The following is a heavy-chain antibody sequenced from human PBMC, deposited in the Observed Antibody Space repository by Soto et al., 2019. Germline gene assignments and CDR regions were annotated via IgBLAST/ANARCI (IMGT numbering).Heavy chain of an antibody. Sequence: GGSLRLSCAASGFTFSSYAMHWVRQAPGKGLEWVAVISYDGSNKYYADSVKGRFTISRDNSKNTLYLQMNSLRAEDTAVYYCARDRCSSTSCPPGPDYWGQGTLVTVSS. D-gene: IGHD2-2*01. J-gene: IGHJ4*02. V-gene: IGHV3-30-3*01. CDR3: ARDRCSSTSCPPGPDY. CDR2: ISYDGSNK. CDR1: GFTFSSYA.